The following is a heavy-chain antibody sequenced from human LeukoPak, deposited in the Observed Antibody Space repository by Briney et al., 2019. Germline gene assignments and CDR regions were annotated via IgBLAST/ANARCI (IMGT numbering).Heavy chain of an antibody. CDR1: GFTLSSYH. Sequence: GASVKVSCKVSGFTLSSYHMNWVRQAPGQGLGWMGWINTNTGNPTYAQGFTGRFVFPLDTSVNTAYLQIIGLEAEDTAVYYCLRDIVRTAYDLWGQGTLVAVSS. J-gene: IGHJ5*02. V-gene: IGHV7-4-1*02. CDR2: INTNTGNP. D-gene: IGHD3-10*01. CDR3: LRDIVRTAYDL.